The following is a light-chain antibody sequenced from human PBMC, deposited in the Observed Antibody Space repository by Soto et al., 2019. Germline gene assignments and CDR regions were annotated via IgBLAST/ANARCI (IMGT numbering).Light chain of an antibody. CDR2: DVS. V-gene: IGLV2-14*01. CDR3: SSYTSSSNVV. Sequence: QLVLTQPASVSGSPGQSITISCTGPSSDVGGYNYVAWYQQHPGKAPKLMIYDVSNRPSGVSNRFSGSKSGNTASLTISGLQAEDEADYYCSSYTSSSNVVFGGGTKLTVL. J-gene: IGLJ2*01. CDR1: SSDVGGYNY.